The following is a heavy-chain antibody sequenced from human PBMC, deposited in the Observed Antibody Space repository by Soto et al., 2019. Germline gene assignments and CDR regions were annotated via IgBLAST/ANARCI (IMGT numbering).Heavy chain of an antibody. V-gene: IGHV3-23*01. CDR2: ISGSGGST. D-gene: IGHD2-2*02. Sequence: GGSLRLSCAASGFTFSSYAMSWVRQAPGKGLEWVSAISGSGGSTYYADSVKGRFTISRDNSKNTLYLQMNSLRAEDTAVYYCAKDRVVVLPAAIAYYYYFMDVWGKGTTVTVS. CDR1: GFTFSSYA. CDR3: AKDRVVVLPAAIAYYYYFMDV. J-gene: IGHJ6*03.